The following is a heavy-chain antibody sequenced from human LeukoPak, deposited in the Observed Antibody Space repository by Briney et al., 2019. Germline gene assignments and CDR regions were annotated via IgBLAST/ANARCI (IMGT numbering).Heavy chain of an antibody. V-gene: IGHV3-7*01. D-gene: IGHD3-22*01. Sequence: GGSLRLSCAASGFTFSSYYMNWVRQTPGKGPEWVASINQDGSVTHYVDSVRGRFTISRDNDRNSLYLQMNSLRAEDTAVYYCARDDEYVTSGRHYGRLDCWGQGTLVIASS. CDR2: INQDGSVT. CDR1: GFTFSSYY. CDR3: ARDDEYVTSGRHYGRLDC. J-gene: IGHJ4*02.